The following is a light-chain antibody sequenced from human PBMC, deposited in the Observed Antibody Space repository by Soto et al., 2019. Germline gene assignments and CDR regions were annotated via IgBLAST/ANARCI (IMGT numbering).Light chain of an antibody. CDR3: CSYAGNSLWV. J-gene: IGLJ3*02. CDR1: SSDVGGSNL. V-gene: IGLV2-11*01. Sequence: QSALTQPRSVSGSPGQSVTISCTGTSSDVGGSNLVSWYQQHAGRAPKLVIYDVIKRPSGVPDRFSGSESGNTASLTISGLQVEDEADYYCCSYAGNSLWVFGGGTKVTVL. CDR2: DVI.